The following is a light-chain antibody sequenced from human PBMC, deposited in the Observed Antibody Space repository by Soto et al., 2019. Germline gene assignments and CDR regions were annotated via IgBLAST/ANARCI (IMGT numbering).Light chain of an antibody. CDR1: SSNIGSNF. Sequence: QSVLTQPPSASGTPGQRVTISCSGSSSNIGSNFVYWYQHLPRAAPKLLIYSNNQRPSGVPDRFSGSKSGTSASLAISGLRSEDEADYYCSSYAGSNNLVFGGGTKLTVL. J-gene: IGLJ2*01. CDR2: SNN. V-gene: IGLV1-47*02. CDR3: SSYAGSNNLV.